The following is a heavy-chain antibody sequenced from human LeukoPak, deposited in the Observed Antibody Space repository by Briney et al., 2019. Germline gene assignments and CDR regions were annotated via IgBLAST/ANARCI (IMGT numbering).Heavy chain of an antibody. J-gene: IGHJ4*02. D-gene: IGHD3-22*01. CDR3: AKQAYDSPRTDFDY. CDR2: ITSSLSYI. V-gene: IGHV3-21*04. Sequence: GGSLRLSCAASGFTFKSYTMNWVRQAPGKGLEWVSSITSSLSYISYADSVKGRFTISRDNSKNTLHLQMNSLRAEDTAIYYCAKQAYDSPRTDFDYWGQGTLVTVSS. CDR1: GFTFKSYT.